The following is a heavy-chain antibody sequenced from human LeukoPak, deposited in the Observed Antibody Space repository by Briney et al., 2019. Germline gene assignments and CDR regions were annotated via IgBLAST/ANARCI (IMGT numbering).Heavy chain of an antibody. V-gene: IGHV3-23*01. J-gene: IGHJ4*02. D-gene: IGHD6-6*01. CDR1: GFTFSSYA. CDR2: ISGSGGST. Sequence: GGSLRLSCAASGFTFSSYAMSWVRQAPGKGLEWVSAISGSGGSTYYADSVKGRFTISRDNSKNTLYLQTNSLRAEDTAVYYCAKSLYSSSSGGFDYWGQGTLVTVSS. CDR3: AKSLYSSSSGGFDY.